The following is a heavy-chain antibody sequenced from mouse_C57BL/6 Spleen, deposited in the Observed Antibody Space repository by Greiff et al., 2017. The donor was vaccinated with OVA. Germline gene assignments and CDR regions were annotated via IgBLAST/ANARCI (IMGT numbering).Heavy chain of an antibody. CDR1: GYTFTSYW. CDR2: IDPNSGGT. Sequence: QVQLQQPGAELVKPGASVKLSCKASGYTFTSYWMHWVKQRPGRGLEWIGRIDPNSGGTKYNEKFKSKATLTVDKPSSTAYMQLSSLTSEDSAVYYCARHAYDSNYEDFYYYAMDYWGQGTSVTVSS. V-gene: IGHV1-72*01. CDR3: ARHAYDSNYEDFYYYAMDY. D-gene: IGHD2-5*01. J-gene: IGHJ4*01.